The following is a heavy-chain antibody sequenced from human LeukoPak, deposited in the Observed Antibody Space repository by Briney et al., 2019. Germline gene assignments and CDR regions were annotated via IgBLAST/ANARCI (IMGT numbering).Heavy chain of an antibody. CDR3: ATYTHWVAGDV. J-gene: IGHJ6*02. V-gene: IGHV4-59*01. CDR2: IYYSGTT. CDR1: GGSISYYY. D-gene: IGHD3-16*01. Sequence: SETLSLTCTVSGGSISYYYWSWIRQSPGKGLEWIGYIYYSGTTNYNPSLKSRVTISVDTSKNQFSLQLRSVTAADTAVYYCATYTHWVAGDVWGQGTTVTVSS.